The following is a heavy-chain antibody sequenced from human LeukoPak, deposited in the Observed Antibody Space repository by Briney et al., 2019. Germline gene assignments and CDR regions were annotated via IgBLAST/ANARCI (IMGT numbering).Heavy chain of an antibody. V-gene: IGHV3-23*01. CDR1: GFTFSSYA. D-gene: IGHD4-11*01. Sequence: GGSLRLSCAASGFTFSSYAMNWVRQAPGKGLESVSTISGGGGYTYYADSVKGRFTISRDNSKNTLYLQMNSLRAEDTAVYYCAKKRLDYNNYDCLDYWGQGTLVTVSS. J-gene: IGHJ4*02. CDR3: AKKRLDYNNYDCLDY. CDR2: ISGGGGYT.